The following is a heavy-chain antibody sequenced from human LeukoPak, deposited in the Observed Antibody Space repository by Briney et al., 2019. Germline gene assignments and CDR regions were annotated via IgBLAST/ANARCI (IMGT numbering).Heavy chain of an antibody. J-gene: IGHJ4*02. CDR3: ARGSQSLGYCSGGSCRAKIFDY. D-gene: IGHD2-15*01. Sequence: SETLSLTCAVYGGSFSGYYWSWIRQPPGKGLEWIGEINHSGSTNYNPSLKSRVTISVDTSKNQFSLKLSSVTAADTAVYYCARGSQSLGYCSGGSCRAKIFDYWGQGTLVAVSS. V-gene: IGHV4-34*01. CDR1: GGSFSGYY. CDR2: INHSGST.